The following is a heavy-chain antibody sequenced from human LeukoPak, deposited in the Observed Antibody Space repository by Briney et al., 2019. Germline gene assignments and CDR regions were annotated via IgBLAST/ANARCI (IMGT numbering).Heavy chain of an antibody. CDR1: GFTFSSYW. J-gene: IGHJ4*02. CDR3: ARDCGSSWYQTTFDY. V-gene: IGHV3-7*01. D-gene: IGHD6-13*01. Sequence: RGSLRLSCAASGFTFSSYWMSWVRQAPGKGLEWVANIKQDGSEKYYVDSVKGRFTISRDNAKNSLYLQMNSLRAEDTAVYYCARDCGSSWYQTTFDYWGQGTLVTVSS. CDR2: IKQDGSEK.